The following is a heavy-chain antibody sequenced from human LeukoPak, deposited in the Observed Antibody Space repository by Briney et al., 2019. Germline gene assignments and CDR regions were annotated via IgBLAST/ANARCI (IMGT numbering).Heavy chain of an antibody. CDR2: MSYDGSNK. J-gene: IGHJ5*02. D-gene: IGHD5-12*01. CDR1: GFTFSSYG. Sequence: DPGRSLRLSCAASGFTFSSYGMHWVRQAPGKGLEWVAVMSYDGSNKYYADSVKGRLTISRDNSKNALYLQMNSLRADDTAIYYCARDRSGYEFSFWFDPWGQGTLVTVSS. V-gene: IGHV3-30*03. CDR3: ARDRSGYEFSFWFDP.